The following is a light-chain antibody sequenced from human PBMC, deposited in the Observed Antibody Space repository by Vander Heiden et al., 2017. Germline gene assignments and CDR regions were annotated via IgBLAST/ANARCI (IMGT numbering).Light chain of an antibody. Sequence: SYDLTQPPSVSVSPGQTARITCPGDALPKQYAYWYQQKPSQAPVLVIYKDSERPSGIPERFSGSSSGTTVTLTISGVQAEDEADYSCQSADSSATYVVFGGGTKLTVL. J-gene: IGLJ2*01. CDR3: QSADSSATYVV. CDR2: KDS. CDR1: ALPKQY. V-gene: IGLV3-25*03.